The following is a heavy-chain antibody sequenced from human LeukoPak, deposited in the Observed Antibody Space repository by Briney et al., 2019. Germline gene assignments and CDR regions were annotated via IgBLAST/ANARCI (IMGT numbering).Heavy chain of an antibody. CDR3: AREYYYDSSGYYSLLGDAFDI. CDR1: GYTFTSYG. Sequence: ASVKVSCKASGYTFTSYGISWVRQAPGQGLEWMGWISAYNGNTNYAQRLQGRVTMTTDTSTSTAYMELRSLRSEDTAVYYCAREYYYDSSGYYSLLGDAFDIWGQGTMVTVSS. V-gene: IGHV1-18*01. J-gene: IGHJ3*02. D-gene: IGHD3-22*01. CDR2: ISAYNGNT.